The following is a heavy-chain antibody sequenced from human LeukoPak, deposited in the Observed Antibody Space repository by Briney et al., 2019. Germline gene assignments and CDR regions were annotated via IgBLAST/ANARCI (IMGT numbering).Heavy chain of an antibody. CDR2: VSGSGGST. CDR1: GFTFSSYA. V-gene: IGHV3-23*01. D-gene: IGHD3-22*01. J-gene: IGHJ4*02. CDR3: AKISGYYPSDY. Sequence: GGSLRLSCAASGFTFSSYAMTWVRQAPGKGLEWVSTVSGSGGSTYYADSVKGRFTISRDNSKNTLSLQMYSLRAEDTALYYCAKISGYYPSDYWGQGTLVTVSS.